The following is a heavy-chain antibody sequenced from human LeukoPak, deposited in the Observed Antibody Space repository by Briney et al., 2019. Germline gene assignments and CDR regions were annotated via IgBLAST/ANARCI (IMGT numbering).Heavy chain of an antibody. J-gene: IGHJ6*03. V-gene: IGHV3-15*01. CDR2: FKGKNKVGAP. CDR1: GLTFCNVW. Sequence: GGSLSLSCALSGLTFCNVWMSSVREAPRQGFGCVGGFKGKNKVGAPAYAAPVNGGFTIPRDHSKNRLNRHLTSMKTEDTAVYYCASLLPSMVGYYYYMDVWDKGTTVTVSS. CDR3: ASLLPSMVGYYYYMDV. D-gene: IGHD4/OR15-4a*01.